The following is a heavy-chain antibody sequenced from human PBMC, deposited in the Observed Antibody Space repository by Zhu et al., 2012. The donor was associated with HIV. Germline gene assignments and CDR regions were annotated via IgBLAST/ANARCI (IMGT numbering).Heavy chain of an antibody. J-gene: IGHJ4*02. V-gene: IGHV4-30-4*01. Sequence: QVQLEESGPGLVKPSQTLSLSCTVSGGSISSGDYYWSWIRQSPGKGLEWIGYTYYSGSTYYNPSLKSRVTISLDTSKNQFSLRLSSVTAADTAVYYCAREGRDGYNDYWGQGNPGHRLL. D-gene: IGHD5-24*01. CDR3: AREGRDGYNDY. CDR2: TYYSGST. CDR1: GGSISSGDYY.